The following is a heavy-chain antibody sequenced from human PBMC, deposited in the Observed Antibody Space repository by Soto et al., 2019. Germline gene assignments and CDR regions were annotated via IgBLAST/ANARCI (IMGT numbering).Heavy chain of an antibody. D-gene: IGHD2-2*01. CDR2: VSKSDYT. CDR3: AREDSIIIPAVSDF. Sequence: PGGSLRLSCAVSGFTFNNYAINWVRQAPGKGLEWVSSVSKSDYTYYSDSVKGRFTISRDNAKNSVSLQMNTLRAEDTAVYYCAREDSIIIPAVSDFWGQGTLVTVSS. V-gene: IGHV3-21*01. J-gene: IGHJ4*02. CDR1: GFTFNNYA.